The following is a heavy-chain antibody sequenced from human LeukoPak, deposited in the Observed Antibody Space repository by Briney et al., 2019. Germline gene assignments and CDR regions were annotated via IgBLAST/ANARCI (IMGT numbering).Heavy chain of an antibody. CDR2: FDPEDGET. Sequence: ASVKASCKVSGYTLTELSMHWVRQAPGKGLEWMGGFDPEDGETIYAQKFQGRVTMTEDTSTDTAHMELSSLRSEDTAVYYCATFVSGYYDYWGQGTLVTVSS. V-gene: IGHV1-24*01. CDR3: ATFVSGYYDY. CDR1: GYTLTELS. J-gene: IGHJ4*02. D-gene: IGHD3-22*01.